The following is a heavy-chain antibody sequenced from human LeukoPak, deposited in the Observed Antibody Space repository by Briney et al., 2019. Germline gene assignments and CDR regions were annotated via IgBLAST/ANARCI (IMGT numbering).Heavy chain of an antibody. CDR1: GLTFGNSA. CDR2: MSFDGSHE. D-gene: IGHD6-19*01. V-gene: IGHV3-30*04. J-gene: IGHJ4*02. CDR3: TAGYSSGWTYYFDY. Sequence: PGGSLRLSCVASGLTFGNSAMHWVRQAPGKGLEWVAIMSFDGSHERYGDSVKGRFTLSRDNSKNTLYLQINSLRTEDTAVYYCTAGYSSGWTYYFDYWGQGTLVTVSS.